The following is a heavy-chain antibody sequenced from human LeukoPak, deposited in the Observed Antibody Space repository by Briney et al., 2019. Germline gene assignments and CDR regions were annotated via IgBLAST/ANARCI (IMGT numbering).Heavy chain of an antibody. CDR1: GYTFTSYD. CDR2: MNPNSGNT. V-gene: IGHV1-8*01. CDR3: ARGAPWYSSSKEGDY. D-gene: IGHD6-13*01. J-gene: IGHJ4*02. Sequence: GASVKVSCKASGYTFTSYDINWVRQATGQGLEWIGWMNPNSGNTGYAQKFQGRVTMTRNTSISTAYMELSSLRSEDTAVYYCARGAPWYSSSKEGDYWGQGTLVTVSS.